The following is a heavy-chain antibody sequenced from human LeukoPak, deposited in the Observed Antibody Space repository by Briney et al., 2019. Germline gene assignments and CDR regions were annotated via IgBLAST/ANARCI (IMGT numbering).Heavy chain of an antibody. CDR3: VSHVRGVTLHY. V-gene: IGHV1-46*02. Sequence: ASVKVSCKASGYTFNNHYMYWVRQAPGQGLEWMGVINPSGGSTSYAQKFQGRVTMTRDTSTRTVYMEVNSLRSEDTAVYYCVSHVRGVTLHYWGQGTLVTVSS. J-gene: IGHJ4*02. CDR1: GYTFNNHY. CDR2: INPSGGST. D-gene: IGHD3-10*01.